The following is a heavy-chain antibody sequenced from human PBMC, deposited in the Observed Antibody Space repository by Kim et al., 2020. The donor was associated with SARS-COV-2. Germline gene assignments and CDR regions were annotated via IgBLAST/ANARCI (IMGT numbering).Heavy chain of an antibody. J-gene: IGHJ4*02. CDR2: IYYSGST. Sequence: SETLSLTCTVSGGSISSYYWSWIRQPPGKGLEWIGYIYYSGSTNYNPSLKSRVTISVDTSKNQFSLKLSSVTAADTAVYYCARVTSLGTLPPGRSSGWPLDSWGQGTLVTVSS. CDR3: ARVTSLGTLPPGRSSGWPLDS. V-gene: IGHV4-59*13. D-gene: IGHD6-19*01. CDR1: GGSISSYY.